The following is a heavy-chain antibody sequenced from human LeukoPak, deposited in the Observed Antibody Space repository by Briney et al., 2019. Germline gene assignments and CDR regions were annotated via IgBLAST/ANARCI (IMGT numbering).Heavy chain of an antibody. D-gene: IGHD6-13*01. CDR2: INHSGST. CDR3: AREGSSCFDY. CDR1: GGSFSGYY. J-gene: IGHJ4*02. V-gene: IGHV4-34*01. Sequence: SETLSLTCAVYGGSFSGYYWSWMRQPPGKGLEWIGEINHSGSTNYNPSLRSRVTISVDTSKNQFSLKLSSVTAADTAVYYCAREGSSCFDYWGQGTLVTVSS.